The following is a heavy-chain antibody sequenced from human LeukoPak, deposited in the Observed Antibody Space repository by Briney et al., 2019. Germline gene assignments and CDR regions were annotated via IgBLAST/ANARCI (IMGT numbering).Heavy chain of an antibody. D-gene: IGHD3-22*01. CDR1: GFTFRNYE. J-gene: IGHJ4*02. CDR2: ISSSGSTI. CDR3: AGGDSSGYYPIDY. Sequence: PGGSLRLSCAASGFTFRNYEMNWVRQAPGKGLEWASYISSSGSTIYYADSVKGRFTISRDNAKNSLYLQMNSLRAEDTAVYYCAGGDSSGYYPIDYWGQGTLVTVSS. V-gene: IGHV3-48*03.